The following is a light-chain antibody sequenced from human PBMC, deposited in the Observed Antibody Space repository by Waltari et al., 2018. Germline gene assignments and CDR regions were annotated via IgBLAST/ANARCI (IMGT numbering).Light chain of an antibody. J-gene: IGKJ4*01. CDR1: QGIGSS. Sequence: DIQMTQSPSSLSASVGDRVTIPFRASQGIGSSLALFQPKPGKAPKSLIYSVSTLESGVPSTISGSGSGTDFTLTISSLQPEDFATSYCQQYKTYPLTFGGGTKVDIK. V-gene: IGKV1-16*01. CDR2: SVS. CDR3: QQYKTYPLT.